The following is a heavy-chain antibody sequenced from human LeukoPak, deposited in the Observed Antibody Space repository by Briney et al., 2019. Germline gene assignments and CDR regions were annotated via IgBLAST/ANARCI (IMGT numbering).Heavy chain of an antibody. CDR1: GGSISSSNYY. D-gene: IGHD3-9*01. V-gene: IGHV4-61*02. CDR3: ARDGGERLRYFDWEREEDAFDI. CDR2: IYTSGST. J-gene: IGHJ3*02. Sequence: PSETLSLTCTVSGGSISSSNYYWSWIRQPAGKGLEWIGRIYTSGSTNYNPSLKSRVTMSVDTSKNQFSLKLSSVTAADTAVYYCARDGGERLRYFDWEREEDAFDIWGQGTMVTVSS.